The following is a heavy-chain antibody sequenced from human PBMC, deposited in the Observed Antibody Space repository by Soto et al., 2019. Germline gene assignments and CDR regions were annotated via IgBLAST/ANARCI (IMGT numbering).Heavy chain of an antibody. J-gene: IGHJ5*02. CDR3: ARGATIGTTDWFDP. V-gene: IGHV5-51*01. D-gene: IGHD1-1*01. Sequence: PGESLKISCQGSGYSFATYWIGWVRQMPGKGLEWMGMIYPGDSDTRYSPSFQGQVTISADKSINTAYLQWSSLKASDTAIYYCARGATIGTTDWFDPWGQGTLVTVSS. CDR2: IYPGDSDT. CDR1: GYSFATYW.